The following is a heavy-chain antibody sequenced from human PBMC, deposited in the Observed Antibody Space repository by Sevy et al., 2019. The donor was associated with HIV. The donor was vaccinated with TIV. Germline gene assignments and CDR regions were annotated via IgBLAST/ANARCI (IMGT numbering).Heavy chain of an antibody. J-gene: IGHJ4*02. Sequence: ASVKVSCKASGYTSTSYDINWVRQATGQGLEWMGWMNPNSGNTDYAVKFQGRVTMTRNTSISTAYMELSSLRSEDTAVYYCARGAALYSSSIIEFDYWGQGSLVTVSS. D-gene: IGHD6-6*01. CDR2: MNPNSGNT. CDR1: GYTSTSYD. CDR3: ARGAALYSSSIIEFDY. V-gene: IGHV1-8*01.